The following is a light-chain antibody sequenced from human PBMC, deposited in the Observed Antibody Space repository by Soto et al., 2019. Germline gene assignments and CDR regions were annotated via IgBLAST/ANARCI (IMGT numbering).Light chain of an antibody. Sequence: QSALTQPRSVSGSPGQSVTISCTGTSSDVGGYNYVSWYQQHPGKAPKLMIYDVSKRPSGVPDRFSGSKSGNTASLTISGLQDEDEADYCCCYYGGSYALVFGGGTKVTVL. J-gene: IGLJ2*01. CDR1: SSDVGGYNY. CDR2: DVS. V-gene: IGLV2-11*01. CDR3: CYYGGSYALV.